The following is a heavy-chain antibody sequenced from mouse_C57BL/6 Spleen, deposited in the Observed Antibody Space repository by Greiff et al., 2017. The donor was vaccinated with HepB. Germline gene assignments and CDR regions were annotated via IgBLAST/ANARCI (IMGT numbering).Heavy chain of an antibody. Sequence: EVQLVESGPGLVKPSQSLSLTCSVTGYSITSGYYWNWIRQFPGNKLEWMGYISYDGSNNYNPSLKNRISITRDTSKNQFFLKLNSVTTEDTATYYCAREAVVAYYYAMDYWGQGTSVTVSS. CDR1: GYSITSGYY. CDR3: AREAVVAYYYAMDY. J-gene: IGHJ4*01. D-gene: IGHD1-1*01. V-gene: IGHV3-6*01. CDR2: ISYDGSN.